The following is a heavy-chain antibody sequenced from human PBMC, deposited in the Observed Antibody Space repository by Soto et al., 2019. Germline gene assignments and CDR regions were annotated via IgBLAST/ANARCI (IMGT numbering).Heavy chain of an antibody. Sequence: EVQLVESGGGLVKPGGSLRLSCAASGFTFSNAWMNWVRQAPGKGLEWVGRIKSKTDGGTTDYAAPVKGRFTISRDDSKNTLYLQMNSLKTEDTAVYYCTTAHYYDSSGYDEYFQHWGQGTLVTVSS. CDR2: IKSKTDGGTT. CDR1: GFTFSNAW. V-gene: IGHV3-15*07. J-gene: IGHJ1*01. CDR3: TTAHYYDSSGYDEYFQH. D-gene: IGHD3-22*01.